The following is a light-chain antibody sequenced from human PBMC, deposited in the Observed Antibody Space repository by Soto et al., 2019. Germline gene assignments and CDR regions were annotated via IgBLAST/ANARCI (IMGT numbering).Light chain of an antibody. J-gene: IGLJ1*01. Sequence: ALTQPASVSGSPGQSITVSCAGTSSDVGGYNLVSWYQQHPGKAPKLIIYEGTERPSGISPRFSGSKSGNTASLTISGLQAEDEADYYCSSYTSSSIYVFGSGTKVTVL. V-gene: IGLV2-23*01. CDR3: SSYTSSSIYV. CDR1: SSDVGGYNL. CDR2: EGT.